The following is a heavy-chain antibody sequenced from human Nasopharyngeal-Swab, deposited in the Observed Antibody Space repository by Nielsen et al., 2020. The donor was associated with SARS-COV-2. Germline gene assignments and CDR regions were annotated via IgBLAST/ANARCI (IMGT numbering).Heavy chain of an antibody. V-gene: IGHV3-11*06. Sequence: GGSLRLSCAASGFTFSDYYMSWIRQAPGKGLEWVSYISSSSSYTNYADSVKGRFTISRDNAKNSLYLQMNSLRAEDTAVYYCARSKGVYYYYYMDVWGKGTTVTVSS. CDR3: ARSKGVYYYYYMDV. CDR2: ISSSSSYT. J-gene: IGHJ6*03. CDR1: GFTFSDYY.